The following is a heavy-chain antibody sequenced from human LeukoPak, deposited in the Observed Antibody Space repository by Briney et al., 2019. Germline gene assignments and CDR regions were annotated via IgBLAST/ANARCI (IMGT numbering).Heavy chain of an antibody. J-gene: IGHJ4*02. CDR1: GYMFTNYW. CDR2: IDPGDSYT. D-gene: IGHD5-24*01. V-gene: IGHV5-10-1*01. Sequence: GESLKISCKGSGYMFTNYWISWVRQMPGKGLKWLGRIDPGDSYTTCSPSFQGHVTISAVKSSATAYLQWSSLKASDTAMYYCARLKMIEMANPLDYWGQGTLVTVSS. CDR3: ARLKMIEMANPLDY.